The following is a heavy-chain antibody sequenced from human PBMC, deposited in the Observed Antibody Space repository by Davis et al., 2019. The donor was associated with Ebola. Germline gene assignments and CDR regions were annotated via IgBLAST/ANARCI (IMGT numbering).Heavy chain of an antibody. D-gene: IGHD1-7*01. J-gene: IGHJ4*02. CDR3: ARDSNWNYRQVDY. CDR1: GFTFSSYA. Sequence: GESLKISCAASGFTFSSYAMSWVRQAPGKGLEWVSAISGSGGSTYYADSVKGRFTISRDNSKNTLYLQMNSLRVEDTAVYYCARDSNWNYRQVDYWGQGTLVTVSS. CDR2: ISGSGGST. V-gene: IGHV3-23*01.